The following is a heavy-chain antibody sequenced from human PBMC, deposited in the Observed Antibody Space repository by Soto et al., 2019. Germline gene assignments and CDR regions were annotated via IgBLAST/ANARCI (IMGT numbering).Heavy chain of an antibody. D-gene: IGHD6-6*01. CDR1: GGSISSGGYY. CDR3: ARVGIVEQLWDY. Sequence: PSETLSLTCTVSGGSISSGGYYWSWIRQHPGKGLEWIGYTYYSGSTYYNPSLKSRVTISVDTSKNQFSLKLSSVTAADTAVDYCARVGIVEQLWDYWGQGTLVTVSS. CDR2: TYYSGST. V-gene: IGHV4-31*03. J-gene: IGHJ4*02.